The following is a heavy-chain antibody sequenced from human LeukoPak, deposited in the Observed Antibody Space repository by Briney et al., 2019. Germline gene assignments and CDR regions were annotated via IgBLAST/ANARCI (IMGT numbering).Heavy chain of an antibody. D-gene: IGHD6-6*01. J-gene: IGHJ4*02. V-gene: IGHV4-59*12. Sequence: SETLSLTCTVSGGSISSYHWSWIRQPPGKGLECIGYIYYSGSTHYNPSLKSRVTISVDTSKNQFSLKLSSVTAADTAVYYCARTTSSFDYWGQGTLVTVSS. CDR3: ARTTSSFDY. CDR1: GGSISSYH. CDR2: IYYSGST.